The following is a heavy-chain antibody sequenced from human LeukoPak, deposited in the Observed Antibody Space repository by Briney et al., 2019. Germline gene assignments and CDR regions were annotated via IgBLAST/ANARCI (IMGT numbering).Heavy chain of an antibody. J-gene: IGHJ4*02. V-gene: IGHV3-23*01. CDR3: AKDVRTEYYFDY. CDR1: GFTFSSYA. CDR2: ISGSGGST. D-gene: IGHD4-17*01. Sequence: GGSLRLSCAASGFTFSSYAMSWVRQAPGKGLEWVSAISGSGGSTYYADSVKGQFTISRDNSKNTLYLQMNSLRAGDTAVYYCAKDVRTEYYFDYWGQGTLVTVSS.